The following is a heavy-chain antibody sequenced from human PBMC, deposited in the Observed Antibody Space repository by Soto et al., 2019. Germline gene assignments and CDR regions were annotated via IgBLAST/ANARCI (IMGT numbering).Heavy chain of an antibody. J-gene: IGHJ6*02. D-gene: IGHD3-16*01. CDR1: GYSFTSYW. CDR2: IYPGDSDT. Sequence: GESLKISCKGSGYSFTSYWIGWVRQMPGKGLEWIAIIYPGDSDTRYSPSFQGQVTISADKSISTAYLQWSSLKASDTAMYYCARRGLYYYYGMDVWGQGTTVTVSS. CDR3: ARRGLYYYYGMDV. V-gene: IGHV5-51*01.